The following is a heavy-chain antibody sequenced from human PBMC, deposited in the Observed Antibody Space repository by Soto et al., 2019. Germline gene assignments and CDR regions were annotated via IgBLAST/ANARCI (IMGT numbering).Heavy chain of an antibody. Sequence: EVQLVESGGGLVKPGGSLRLSCAASGFTFSSYSMNWVRQAPGKGLEWVSSISSSSIYIYYADSVKGRFTISRDNAKNSLYLQMNSLRAEDTAMYYCARDHMAVDGTPDYWCQGTLVTVSS. V-gene: IGHV3-21*01. CDR2: ISSSSIYI. D-gene: IGHD6-19*01. J-gene: IGHJ4*02. CDR1: GFTFSSYS. CDR3: ARDHMAVDGTPDY.